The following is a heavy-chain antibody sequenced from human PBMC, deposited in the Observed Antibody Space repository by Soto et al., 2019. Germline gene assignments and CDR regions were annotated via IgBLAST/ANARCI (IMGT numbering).Heavy chain of an antibody. CDR1: GFTFSSYS. D-gene: IGHD3-10*01. Sequence: EVQLLESGGGLVQPGGSLRLSCAASGFTFSSYSMSWVRQAPGKGLEWVSGFRTGGDDGTTYYADSVKGRFTISRDNSKNTLFLQMNSLRAEDTAIYYCAKKVNYGPGSQYFDYWGQGTLVTVSS. CDR2: FRTGGDDGTT. CDR3: AKKVNYGPGSQYFDY. J-gene: IGHJ4*02. V-gene: IGHV3-23*01.